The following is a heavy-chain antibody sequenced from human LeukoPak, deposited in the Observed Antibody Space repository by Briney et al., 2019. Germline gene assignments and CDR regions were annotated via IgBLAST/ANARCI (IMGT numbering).Heavy chain of an antibody. J-gene: IGHJ4*02. D-gene: IGHD6-6*01. Sequence: GASVKVSCKASGYTFSSYDINWVRQATGQGLEWMGWMNPNSGNTGYAQKFQDRVTMTRNTSISTAYMELSSLRSEDTAVYYCASEGSSSPFDYWGQGTLVTVSS. CDR3: ASEGSSSPFDY. CDR2: MNPNSGNT. V-gene: IGHV1-8*01. CDR1: GYTFSSYD.